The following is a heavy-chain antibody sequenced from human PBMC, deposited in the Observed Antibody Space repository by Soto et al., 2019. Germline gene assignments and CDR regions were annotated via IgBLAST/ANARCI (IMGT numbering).Heavy chain of an antibody. V-gene: IGHV4-31*03. D-gene: IGHD2-15*01. CDR3: ARGGFCSGGSCLRRGHWFDP. CDR2: IYYSGST. J-gene: IGHJ5*02. Sequence: SETLSLTCTVSGGSISSGGYYWSWIRQHPGKGLEWIGYIYYSGSTYYNPSLKSRVTISVDTSKNQFSLKLSSVTAADTAVYYCARGGFCSGGSCLRRGHWFDPWGQGTLVTVSS. CDR1: GGSISSGGYY.